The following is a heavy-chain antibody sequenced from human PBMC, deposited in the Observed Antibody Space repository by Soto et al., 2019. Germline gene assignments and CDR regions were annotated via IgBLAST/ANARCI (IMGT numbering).Heavy chain of an antibody. D-gene: IGHD3-3*01. CDR2: ISSSGSTI. J-gene: IGHJ4*02. CDR3: ARFITIFGVVSHPVDY. V-gene: IGHV3-11*01. CDR1: GFTFSDYY. Sequence: GGSLRLSCAASGFTFSDYYMSWIRQAPGKGLEWVSYISSSGSTIYYADSVKGRFTISRDNAKNSLYLQMNSLRAEDTAVYYCARFITIFGVVSHPVDYWGQGTLVTVSS.